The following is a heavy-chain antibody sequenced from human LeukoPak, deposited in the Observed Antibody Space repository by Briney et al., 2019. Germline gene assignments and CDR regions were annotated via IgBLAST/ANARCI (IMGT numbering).Heavy chain of an antibody. V-gene: IGHV3-30-3*01. CDR3: ARVPRGYSYGLFDY. CDR2: ISYDGSNK. Sequence: GGSLRLSCAASGFTFSSYAMHWVRQAPGKGLEWVAVISYDGSNKYYADSVKGRFTISRDNSKNTLYLQMNSLRAEDTAVYYCARVPRGYSYGLFDYWGQGTLVTVSS. CDR1: GFTFSSYA. J-gene: IGHJ4*02. D-gene: IGHD5-18*01.